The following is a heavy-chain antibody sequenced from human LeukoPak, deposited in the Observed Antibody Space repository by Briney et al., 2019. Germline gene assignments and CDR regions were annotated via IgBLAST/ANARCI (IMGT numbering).Heavy chain of an antibody. CDR1: GGSISSSNW. V-gene: IGHV4-4*02. CDR2: IYHSGST. CDR3: ARGKYYYDSSGYYYMFDY. D-gene: IGHD3-22*01. J-gene: IGHJ4*02. Sequence: SGTLSLTCAVSGGSISSSNWWSWVRQPPGKGLEWIGEIYHSGSTNYNPSLKSRVTISVDKSKNQFSLKLSSVTAADTAVYYCARGKYYYDSSGYYYMFDYWGQGTLVTVSS.